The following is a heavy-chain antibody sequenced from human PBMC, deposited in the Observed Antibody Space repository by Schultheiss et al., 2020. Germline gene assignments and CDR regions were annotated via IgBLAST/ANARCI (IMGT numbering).Heavy chain of an antibody. D-gene: IGHD6-13*01. Sequence: GGSLRLSCAASGFTFSSYAMSWVRQVPGQGLEWVSSIDWNGGGATYADSVKGRFSISRDNVENSLYLQMNSVRAEDTALYFCARRLTAADHYGMDVWGQGTTVTVSS. V-gene: IGHV3-20*04. CDR2: IDWNGGGA. CDR1: GFTFSSYA. J-gene: IGHJ6*02. CDR3: ARRLTAADHYGMDV.